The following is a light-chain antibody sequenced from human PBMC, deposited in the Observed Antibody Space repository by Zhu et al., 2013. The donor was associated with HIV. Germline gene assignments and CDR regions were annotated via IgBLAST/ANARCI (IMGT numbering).Light chain of an antibody. CDR1: QTIRSY. V-gene: IGKV1-39*01. J-gene: IGKJ5*01. CDR3: QQTHSSPIT. Sequence: DIQMTQSPSSLSASVGDRVTITCRASQTIRSYLNWYQQKPGTAPKLLVYAGSSLQGGVPSRFTGSGSGADFTLTISSLQPEDFATYFCQQTHSSPITFGQGTRLEI. CDR2: AGS.